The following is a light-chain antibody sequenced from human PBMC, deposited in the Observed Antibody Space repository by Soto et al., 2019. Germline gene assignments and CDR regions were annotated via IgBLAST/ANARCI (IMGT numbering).Light chain of an antibody. CDR1: SSDVGGYNY. J-gene: IGLJ2*01. CDR2: EVS. V-gene: IGLV2-8*01. CDR3: SSYAGSNNLRV. Sequence: QSVLTQPPSASGSPGQSVTISCTGTSSDVGGYNYVSWYQQHPGKAPKLMIYEVSKRPSRVPDRFSGSKSGNTASLTVSGLQAEDEADYYCSSYAGSNNLRVFGGGTKLTVL.